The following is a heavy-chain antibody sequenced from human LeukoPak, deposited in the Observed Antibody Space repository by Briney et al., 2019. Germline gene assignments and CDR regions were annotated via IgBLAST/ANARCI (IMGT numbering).Heavy chain of an antibody. D-gene: IGHD2-15*01. J-gene: IGHJ3*02. Sequence: SETLSLTCAVYGGSFSAYYWSWIRQPPGKGLEWIGEINHSGSTNYNPSLKSRVNISVDTSKNQFSLKQSSVTAADTAVYYCARDKIMGSRKGVFDIWGQGTTVTVSS. CDR2: INHSGST. V-gene: IGHV4-34*01. CDR3: ARDKIMGSRKGVFDI. CDR1: GGSFSAYY.